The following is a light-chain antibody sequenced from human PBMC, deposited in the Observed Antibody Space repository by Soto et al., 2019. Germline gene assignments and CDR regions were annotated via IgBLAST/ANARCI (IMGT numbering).Light chain of an antibody. CDR1: QGIGDR. V-gene: IGKV1-12*01. Sequence: DIQVTQSPSSVSASVGDRVTITCRASQGIGDRLAWYRHKPGKAPQLLIQTASTLVRGVPSRFSGSGSETDFLLTIDSLQPEDFATYYWLQVANFARTVGQRTKVDIX. CDR2: TAS. CDR3: LQVANFART. J-gene: IGKJ1*01.